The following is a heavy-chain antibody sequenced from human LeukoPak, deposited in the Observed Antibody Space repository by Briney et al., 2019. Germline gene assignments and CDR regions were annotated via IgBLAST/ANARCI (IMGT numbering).Heavy chain of an antibody. D-gene: IGHD6-19*01. CDR2: FYYSGST. V-gene: IGHV4-4*08. CDR3: ARDIAVAGPTEGLRPFYYYYGMDV. CDR1: GGSIRSYY. J-gene: IGHJ6*02. Sequence: SETLSLTCTVSGGSIRSYYWSWIRQPPGKGLEWIAYFYYSGSTIYNPSLKSRVTISVDTSKNQFSLKLSSVTAADTAVYYCARDIAVAGPTEGLRPFYYYYGMDVWGQGTTVTVSS.